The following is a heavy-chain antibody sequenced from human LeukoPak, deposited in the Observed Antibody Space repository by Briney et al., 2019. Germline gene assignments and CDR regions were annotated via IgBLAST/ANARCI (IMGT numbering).Heavy chain of an antibody. CDR3: AREGEGDGYNLGY. CDR2: IYPGDSDT. J-gene: IGHJ4*02. Sequence: PGESLKISCKCSGYTFITYWIGWVRQMPGKGLEWMGIIYPGDSDTRYSPSFQGQVAISADKSISTAYLQWSSLKASDTAMYYCAREGEGDGYNLGYWGQGTLVTVSS. V-gene: IGHV5-51*01. CDR1: GYTFITYW. D-gene: IGHD5-24*01.